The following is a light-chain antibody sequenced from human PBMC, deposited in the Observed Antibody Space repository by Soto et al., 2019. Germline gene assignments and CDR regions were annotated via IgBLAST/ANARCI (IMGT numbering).Light chain of an antibody. J-gene: IGKJ1*01. CDR3: QQYNSYSPTWT. Sequence: DLQMTQSPSTLSASVGDRVTITCRARQSISGWLAWYQQKPGKAPKLLIYKASSLESGVPSRFSGSGSGTEFTLTISSLQPDDFATYYCQQYNSYSPTWTFGQGTKVEIK. CDR2: KAS. V-gene: IGKV1-5*03. CDR1: QSISGW.